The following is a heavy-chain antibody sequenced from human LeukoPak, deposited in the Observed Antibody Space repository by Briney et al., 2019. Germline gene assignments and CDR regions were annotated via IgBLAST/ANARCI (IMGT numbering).Heavy chain of an antibody. Sequence: PGGSLKLSCAASGFTFSTYWMHWVRQAPGKGLVWVSRINTDGSSTTYADSVKGRFTISRDNARNTLYLQVSSLRAEDTSVYYCARQSYYYDSSGYYHDYWGQGTLVTVSS. CDR2: INTDGSST. D-gene: IGHD3-22*01. V-gene: IGHV3-74*01. J-gene: IGHJ4*02. CDR1: GFTFSTYW. CDR3: ARQSYYYDSSGYYHDY.